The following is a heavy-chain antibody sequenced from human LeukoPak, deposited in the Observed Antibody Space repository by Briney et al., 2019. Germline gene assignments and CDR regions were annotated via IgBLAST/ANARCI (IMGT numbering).Heavy chain of an antibody. Sequence: SVKVSCKTSGGTFSTSAITWGRQAPGQGLEWMGRIIPVLNITTYAQRFQGRVTITADTSTSTVYMELSSLRSEETAVYYCARDQGLTAPPPYGLDVWGQGTTVIVSS. CDR3: ARDQGLTAPPPYGLDV. V-gene: IGHV1-69*04. D-gene: IGHD5-18*01. J-gene: IGHJ6*02. CDR1: GGTFSTSA. CDR2: IIPVLNIT.